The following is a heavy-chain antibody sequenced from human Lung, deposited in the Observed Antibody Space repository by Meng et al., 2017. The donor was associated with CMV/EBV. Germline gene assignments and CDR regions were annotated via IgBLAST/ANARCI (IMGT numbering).Heavy chain of an antibody. D-gene: IGHD3-3*01. V-gene: IGHV4-34*01. CDR2: IDHSGST. CDR1: GGSLGDYL. Sequence: LXXTVYGGSLGDYLWTWIRQPPGKGLEWIGEIDHSGSTNYNPSLKSRVTISVDTSKNQFSLKLSSVTAADTAVYYCARAWYYDFLAEKGNNWFDPWXQGTXVTVSS. J-gene: IGHJ5*02. CDR3: ARAWYYDFLAEKGNNWFDP.